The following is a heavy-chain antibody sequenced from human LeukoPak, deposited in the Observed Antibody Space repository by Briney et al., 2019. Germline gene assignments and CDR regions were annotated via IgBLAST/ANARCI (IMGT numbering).Heavy chain of an antibody. CDR2: IKQDGSEK. CDR3: ARSSSGSGGYYMDV. J-gene: IGHJ6*03. Sequence: PGGSLRLSCAASGFTFSSYWMSWVRQAPGKGLEWVANIKQDGSEKYYVDSVKGRFTISRDNAKNSLYLQMSSLRAEDTAVYYCARSSSGSGGYYMDVWGKGTKVTVSS. D-gene: IGHD1-26*01. CDR1: GFTFSSYW. V-gene: IGHV3-7*01.